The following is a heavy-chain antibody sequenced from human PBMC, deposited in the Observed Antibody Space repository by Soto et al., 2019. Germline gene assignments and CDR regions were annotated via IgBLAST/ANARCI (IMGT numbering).Heavy chain of an antibody. CDR2: GGSGGSR. D-gene: IGHD3-10*01. CDR3: VKFRGRAYPYYYMDV. J-gene: IGHJ6*03. V-gene: IGHV3-23*01. Sequence: DVQLLESGGGLVQWGGSLRLSCVTSGFTFSTYGMTWVRQAPGKGLEWVSYGGSGGSRYYAESVKGRFTISRDNSKNTLSLEMNSLRAEDTATYCCVKFRGRAYPYYYMDVWGKGTTVTVSS. CDR1: GFTFSTYG.